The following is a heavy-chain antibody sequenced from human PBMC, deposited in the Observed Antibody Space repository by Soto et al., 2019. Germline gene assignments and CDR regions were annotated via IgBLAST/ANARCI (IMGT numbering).Heavy chain of an antibody. V-gene: IGHV3-7*01. CDR2: IKQDGSEK. D-gene: IGHD4-17*01. CDR1: GFTFSSHW. Sequence: EVQLVESGGGLVQPGGSLRLSCAASGFTFSSHWMSWVRQAPGKGLEWVANIKQDGSEKYYVDSVKGRFTISRDNAKNSLYLQMNSLRAEDTAVYYCARQLTVTTYFDYWGQGTLVTVSS. CDR3: ARQLTVTTYFDY. J-gene: IGHJ4*02.